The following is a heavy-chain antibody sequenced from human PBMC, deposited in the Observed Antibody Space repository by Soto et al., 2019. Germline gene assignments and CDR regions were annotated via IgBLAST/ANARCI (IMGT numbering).Heavy chain of an antibody. V-gene: IGHV4-34*01. CDR3: ARGRGGYYGSGSYPRYYYYMDV. J-gene: IGHJ6*03. CDR2: INHSGST. Sequence: TSETLSLTCAVYGGSFSGYYWSWIRQPPGKGLEWIGEINHSGSTNYNPSLKSRVTISVDTSKNQFSLKLSSVTAADTAVYYCARGRGGYYGSGSYPRYYYYMDVWGKGTTVTVSS. CDR1: GGSFSGYY. D-gene: IGHD3-10*01.